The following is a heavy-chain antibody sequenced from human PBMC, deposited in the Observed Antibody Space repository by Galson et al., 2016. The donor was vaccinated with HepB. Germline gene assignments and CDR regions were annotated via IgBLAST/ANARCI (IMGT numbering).Heavy chain of an antibody. D-gene: IGHD6-13*01. CDR2: IRHDGSEK. CDR3: ARSRLAAAFDP. Sequence: SLRLSCAASGFTFSSYWMSWVRQAPGRGLEWVANIRHDGSEKYYVDSVKGRFTISRDNAKNSLFLQMSSLRGEDTAVYYCARSRLAAAFDPWGQGTLVTVSS. V-gene: IGHV3-7*03. J-gene: IGHJ5*02. CDR1: GFTFSSYW.